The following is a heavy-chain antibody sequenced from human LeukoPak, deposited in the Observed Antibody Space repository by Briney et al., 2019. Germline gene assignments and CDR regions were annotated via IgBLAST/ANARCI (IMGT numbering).Heavy chain of an antibody. D-gene: IGHD3-16*01. V-gene: IGHV1-69*04. J-gene: IGHJ4*02. CDR1: GGTFSSYA. Sequence: SVKVSCKASGGTFSSYAISWVRQAPGQGLEWMGRIIPILGIANYAQKFQGRVTITADKSTSTAYMELSSLRSEDTAVYYCARGRDYDYVWGSSDYWGQGTLVTVSS. CDR3: ARGRDYDYVWGSSDY. CDR2: IIPILGIA.